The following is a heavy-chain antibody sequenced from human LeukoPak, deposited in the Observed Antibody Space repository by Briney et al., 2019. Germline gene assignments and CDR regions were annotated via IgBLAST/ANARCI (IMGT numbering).Heavy chain of an antibody. J-gene: IGHJ4*02. CDR2: ISSSSSTI. CDR3: AKGAAEGYSYGFGLDY. CDR1: GFTFSSYE. D-gene: IGHD5-18*01. V-gene: IGHV3-48*01. Sequence: GGSLRLSCAASGFTFSSYEMNWVRQAPGKGLEWVSYISSSSSTIYYADSVKGRFTISRDNAKNSLYPQMNSLRAEDTAVYYCAKGAAEGYSYGFGLDYWGQGTLVTVSS.